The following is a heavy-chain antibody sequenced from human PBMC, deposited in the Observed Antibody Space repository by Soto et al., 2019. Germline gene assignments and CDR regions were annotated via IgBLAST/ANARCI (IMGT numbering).Heavy chain of an antibody. Sequence: QVQLQESGPGVVKPSETLSLTCTIPGGSISGYWWTWIRQSPGKGLDYIGCIYNEDTNHNPSLNSPVTISVHTSHNHFSLKLNAVNAADTAVYYCGRISSRGDSAYWGQGTLVTVSS. CDR3: GRISSRGDSAY. V-gene: IGHV4-59*08. D-gene: IGHD2-21*01. J-gene: IGHJ4*02. CDR1: GGSISGYW. CDR2: IYNEDT.